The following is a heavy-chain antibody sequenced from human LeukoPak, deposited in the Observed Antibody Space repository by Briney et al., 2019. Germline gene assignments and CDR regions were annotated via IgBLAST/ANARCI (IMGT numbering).Heavy chain of an antibody. CDR2: INHSGST. J-gene: IGHJ4*02. CDR3: ARGGGSYRKRLDY. D-gene: IGHD1-26*01. CDR1: GGSFSGYY. Sequence: SETLSLTCAVYGGSFSGYYWSWIRQPPGKGLEWIGEINHSGSTNYNPSLKSRVTISVDTSKNQFSLKLSSVTAADTAVYYCARGGGSYRKRLDYWGQGTLVTVSS. V-gene: IGHV4-34*01.